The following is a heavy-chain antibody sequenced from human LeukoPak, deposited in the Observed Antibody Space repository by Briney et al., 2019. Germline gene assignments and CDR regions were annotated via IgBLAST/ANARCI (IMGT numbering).Heavy chain of an antibody. J-gene: IGHJ3*02. Sequence: GGSLRLSCAASGFTFSSYSMNWVRQAPGKGLEWVSYISSSSSTIYYADSVKGRFTISRDNAKNSLYLQMNSLRAEDTAVYYCARPYCSSTSCLGAFDIWGQGTMVTVSS. CDR3: ARPYCSSTSCLGAFDI. CDR2: ISSSSSTI. V-gene: IGHV3-48*01. CDR1: GFTFSSYS. D-gene: IGHD2-2*01.